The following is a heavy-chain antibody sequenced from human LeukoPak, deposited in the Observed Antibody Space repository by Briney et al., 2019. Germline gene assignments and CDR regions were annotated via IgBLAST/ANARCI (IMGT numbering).Heavy chain of an antibody. CDR3: ARAKKQILAYGMDV. V-gene: IGHV1-8*01. Sequence: ASVKVSCKASGYTFTSYDINWLRQATGQGLEWMGWMNPNSGNTGYAQKFQGRVTMTRNTSISTAYMELSSLRSEDTAVYYCARAKKQILAYGMDVWGQGTTVTVSS. J-gene: IGHJ6*02. CDR1: GYTFTSYD. CDR2: MNPNSGNT. D-gene: IGHD3-3*01.